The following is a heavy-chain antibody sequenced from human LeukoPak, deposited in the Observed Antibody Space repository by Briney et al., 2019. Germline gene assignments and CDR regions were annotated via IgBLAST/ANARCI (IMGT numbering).Heavy chain of an antibody. Sequence: GGSLRLSCAASGFTFSSYAMSWVRQAPVKGLEWVSAISGSGGSTYYADSVKGRFTISRDNSKNTLYLQMNSLRAEDTAVYYCAPYYYDSSGIGLDYWGQGTLVTVSS. J-gene: IGHJ4*02. CDR2: ISGSGGST. V-gene: IGHV3-23*01. D-gene: IGHD3-22*01. CDR1: GFTFSSYA. CDR3: APYYYDSSGIGLDY.